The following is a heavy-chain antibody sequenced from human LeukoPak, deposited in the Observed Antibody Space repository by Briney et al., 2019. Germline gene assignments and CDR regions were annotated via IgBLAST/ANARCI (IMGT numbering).Heavy chain of an antibody. CDR3: AKMKGHPLPKYYMDV. CDR1: GVTFSGFA. CDR2: ISGSGDNT. J-gene: IGHJ6*01. V-gene: IGHV3-23*01. D-gene: IGHD1-26*01. Sequence: AGGSLRLSCAASGVTFSGFAMSWVRRTPGKGLEWVSGISGSGDNTLYADSVKGRFTISRDNSKNTLYLEMNSLRAEDTAIYYCAKMKGHPLPKYYMDVWGQGTTVTVSS.